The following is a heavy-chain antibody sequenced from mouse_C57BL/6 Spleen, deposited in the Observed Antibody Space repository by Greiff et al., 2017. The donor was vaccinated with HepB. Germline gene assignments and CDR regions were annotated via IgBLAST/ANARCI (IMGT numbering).Heavy chain of an antibody. CDR3: ARRGYDDY. V-gene: IGHV1-54*01. Sequence: QVQLQQSGAELVRPGTSVKVSCKASGYAFTNYLIEWVKQRPGQGLEWIGVINPGSGGTNYNEKFKGKATLTADKSSSTAYMQLSSLTSEASAVYFCARRGYDDYWGQGTTLTVSS. J-gene: IGHJ2*01. CDR1: GYAFTNYL. D-gene: IGHD2-10*02. CDR2: INPGSGGT.